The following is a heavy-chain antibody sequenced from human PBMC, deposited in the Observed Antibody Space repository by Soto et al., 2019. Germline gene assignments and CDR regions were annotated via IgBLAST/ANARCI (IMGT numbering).Heavy chain of an antibody. CDR2: ISPRNGNT. D-gene: IGHD6-13*01. CDR3: ARSAGFSTTWYAI. Sequence: QVHLVQSGGEVKKPGASVTVSCKTSGYTFTNYGISWVRQAPGQGLEWMGWISPRNGNTNYPQHRQGRVTMTTDTPTSTAYTELRSLRSDDTAVYYCARSAGFSTTWYAIWGQGTLVTVSS. J-gene: IGHJ4*02. V-gene: IGHV1-18*01. CDR1: GYTFTNYG.